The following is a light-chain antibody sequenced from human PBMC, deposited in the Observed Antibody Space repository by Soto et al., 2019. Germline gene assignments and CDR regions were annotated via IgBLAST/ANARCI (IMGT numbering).Light chain of an antibody. Sequence: SVLTQPASVSGSPGQSITISCIETTSDFGTKKFFSWYQQQPGKAPKLIIYEGTKRPSGVSSRFSGSKSGNTASLTVSGLQSDDGADYFCCLYTSFFSFFGGGTKVTVL. CDR3: CLYTSFFSF. CDR1: TSDFGTKKF. V-gene: IGLV2-23*01. J-gene: IGLJ2*01. CDR2: EGT.